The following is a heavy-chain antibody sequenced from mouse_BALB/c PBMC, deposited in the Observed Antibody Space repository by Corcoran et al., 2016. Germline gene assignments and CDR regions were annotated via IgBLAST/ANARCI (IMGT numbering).Heavy chain of an antibody. Sequence: EVQLQQSGPELVKPGASVKMSCKASGYTFTSYVMHWVKQKPGQGLEWIGYINPYNDGTKYNEKFKGKATLTSDKSSSTAYRELSSLTSEDSAVYYCARTHRSGYFDDWGQGTTLTVSS. CDR1: GYTFTSYV. CDR3: ARTHRSGYFDD. V-gene: IGHV1S136*01. D-gene: IGHD3-1*01. CDR2: INPYNDGT. J-gene: IGHJ2*01.